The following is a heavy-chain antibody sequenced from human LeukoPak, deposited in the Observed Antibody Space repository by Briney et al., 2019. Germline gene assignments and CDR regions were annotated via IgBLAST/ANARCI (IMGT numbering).Heavy chain of an antibody. J-gene: IGHJ5*02. CDR3: ARDWGSGSYLNWFDP. CDR2: ISAYNGNT. D-gene: IGHD1-26*01. CDR1: GYTFTSYG. V-gene: IGHV1-18*01. Sequence: SVKVSCKASGYTFTSYGISWVRQAPGQGLEWMGWISAYNGNTNYAQKLQGRVTMTTDTSTSTAYMELGSLRSDDTAVYYCARDWGSGSYLNWFDPWGQGTLVTVSS.